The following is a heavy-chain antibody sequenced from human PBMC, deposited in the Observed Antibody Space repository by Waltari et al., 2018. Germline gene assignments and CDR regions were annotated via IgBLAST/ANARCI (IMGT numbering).Heavy chain of an antibody. D-gene: IGHD4-17*01. V-gene: IGHV3-21*01. CDR2: ISSSGSYT. CDR3: ARRAPGHYGDYLDY. CDR1: AVLFRRSP. J-gene: IGHJ4*02. Sequence: VPLVVSGGGLVMSGAPLGLSCTVPAVLFRRSPLNWVRQAAVKGLEWFSSISSSGSYTYYSNSVKGRFTISRDNSWNSLYLQMNSLRGEDTAVYYGARRAPGHYGDYLDYWGQGTLVTVSS.